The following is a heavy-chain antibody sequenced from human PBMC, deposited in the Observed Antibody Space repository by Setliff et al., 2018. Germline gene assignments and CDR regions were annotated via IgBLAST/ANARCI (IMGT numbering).Heavy chain of an antibody. J-gene: IGHJ1*01. V-gene: IGHV3-9*01. D-gene: IGHD3-10*01. CDR2: ITGNSDRI. CDR3: ARDPPSGMAH. CDR1: GFTFHDYA. Sequence: PGGSLRLSCAASGFTFHDYAMHWVRQAPGKGLEWVSGITGNSDRIAYSDSVEGRFTISRDNINNILYLYMNSLRAEDTAVYYCARDPPSGMAHWGQGTLVTVSS.